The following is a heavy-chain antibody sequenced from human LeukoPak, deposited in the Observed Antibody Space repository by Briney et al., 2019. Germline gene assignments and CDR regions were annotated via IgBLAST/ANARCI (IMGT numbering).Heavy chain of an antibody. V-gene: IGHV3-48*04. J-gene: IGHJ4*02. D-gene: IGHD1-7*01. CDR1: GFTVSSSY. CDR2: ISSSSSTI. Sequence: GGSLRLSCAASGFTVSSSYMNWVRQAPGKGLEWVSYISSSSSTIYYADSVKGRFTISRDNAKNPPYLQMNSLRAEDTAVYYCARDGRKTREYWNYGFDYWGQGTLVTGSS. CDR3: ARDGRKTREYWNYGFDY.